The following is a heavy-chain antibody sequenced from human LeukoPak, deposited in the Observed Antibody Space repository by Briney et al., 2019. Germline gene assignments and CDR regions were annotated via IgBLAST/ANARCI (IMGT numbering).Heavy chain of an antibody. CDR3: ARYYYDSSGYYYDIHGGDKYYFDY. CDR2: IHTYTVNT. V-gene: IGHV1-18*01. D-gene: IGHD3-22*01. CDR1: GYTFTNYG. Sequence: SVKVSCQATGYTFTNYGIPWVRQAPGQGLEWVGWIHTYTVNTHYAQKLQDRLTMTPHTSTSTAYMELRSLRSDDTAVYYCARYYYDSSGYYYDIHGGDKYYFDYWGQGTLVTVSS. J-gene: IGHJ4*02.